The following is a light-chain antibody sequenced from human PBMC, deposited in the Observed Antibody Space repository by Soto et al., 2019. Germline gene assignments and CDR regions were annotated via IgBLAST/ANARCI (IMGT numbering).Light chain of an antibody. CDR3: QQYGIHTPFT. CDR1: QSVSSSY. CDR2: SAS. J-gene: IGKJ5*01. V-gene: IGKV3-20*01. Sequence: EILLTQSPGTLAVSAGERATLSCRASQSVSSSYLAWYKQKRGQAPRLLMYSASSRATGIPDRFSGSGSGTDLTLTISRKEREDVVVYYCQQYGIHTPFTFGGGTRLEIK.